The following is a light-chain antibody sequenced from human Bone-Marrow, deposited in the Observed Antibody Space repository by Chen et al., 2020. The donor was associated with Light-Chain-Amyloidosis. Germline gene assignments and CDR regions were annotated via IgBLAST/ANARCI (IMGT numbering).Light chain of an antibody. CDR2: DDS. CDR1: NIGSTS. J-gene: IGLJ3*02. V-gene: IGLV3-21*02. CDR3: QVWDRSSDRPV. Sequence: SYVLTQPSSVAVAPGQTATIACGGNNIGSTSVHWYQQTPGQAPLLVVYDDSDRPAGIPERLSGSNSGNTATLTISRVEAGDEADYYCQVWDRSSDRPVFGGGPNLTVL.